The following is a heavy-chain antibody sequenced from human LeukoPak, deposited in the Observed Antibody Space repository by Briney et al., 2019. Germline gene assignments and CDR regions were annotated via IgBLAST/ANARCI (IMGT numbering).Heavy chain of an antibody. D-gene: IGHD2-2*01. J-gene: IGHJ4*02. V-gene: IGHV3-30*04. CDR1: GFTFSSYA. CDR3: ARAPAYCSSTSCHFDY. CDR2: ISYDGSNK. Sequence: HPGRSLRLSCAASGFTFSSYATHWVRQAPGKGLEWVAVISYDGSNKYYADSVKGRFTISRDNSKNTLYLQMNSLRAEDTAVYYCARAPAYCSSTSCHFDYWGQGTLVTVSS.